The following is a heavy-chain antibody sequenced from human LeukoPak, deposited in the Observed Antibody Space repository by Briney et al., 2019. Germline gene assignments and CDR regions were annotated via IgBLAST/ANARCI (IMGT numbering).Heavy chain of an antibody. J-gene: IGHJ6*03. Sequence: ASVKVSCKASGYTFIDYYMHWVRQAPGQGLEGMGWINPNSGGTNYAQKFQGRVTMTRDTSISTAYMELSRLRSDDTAVYYCARDGGVVGATNYYYYMDVWGKGTTVTVSS. D-gene: IGHD1-26*01. CDR1: GYTFIDYY. CDR2: INPNSGGT. CDR3: ARDGGVVGATNYYYYMDV. V-gene: IGHV1-2*02.